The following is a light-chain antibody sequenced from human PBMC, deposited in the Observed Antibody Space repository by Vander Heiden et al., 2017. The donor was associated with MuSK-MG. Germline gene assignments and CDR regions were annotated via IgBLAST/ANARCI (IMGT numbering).Light chain of an antibody. J-gene: IGLJ3*02. CDR3: CSYAGSDTLV. V-gene: IGLV2-11*01. CDR1: SSDVGGYNY. Sequence: QSALTQPRSVSGSPGQSVTISCTGTSSDVGGYNYVSWYQQHPAKAPKLMIYDVSKRPAEVPDRFSGSKSGNTASLTISGLQAEDEADYYCCSYAGSDTLVFGGGTKLTVL. CDR2: DVS.